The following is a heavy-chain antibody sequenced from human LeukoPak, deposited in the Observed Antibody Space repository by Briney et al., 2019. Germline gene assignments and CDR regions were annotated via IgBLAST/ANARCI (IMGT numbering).Heavy chain of an antibody. V-gene: IGHV3-48*04. D-gene: IGHD6-6*01. CDR3: ARGPNSNWSGLDF. CDR1: GFTFSSYS. CDR2: ISSGSGST. J-gene: IGHJ4*02. Sequence: GSLRLSCAVSGFTFSSYSMNWVRQAPGKGLEWVSYISSGSGSTYYADSVKGRFTISRDNAKNTLYLQVNNLRAEDTAVYYCARGPNSNWSGLDFWGQGTLLTVSS.